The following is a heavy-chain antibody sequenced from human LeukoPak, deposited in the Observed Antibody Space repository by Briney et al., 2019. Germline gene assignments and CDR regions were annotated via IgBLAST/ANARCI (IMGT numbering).Heavy chain of an antibody. Sequence: GGSLRLSCAASGFIFNTFWMNWVRLTPGKGLEWVAKINQDGSDMYYVDSVKGRFFVSRDNARNLVYLQMNSLRVDDTAVYYCARDFPGIGRGAFDFWGQGTIIIVSS. CDR2: INQDGSDM. CDR3: ARDFPGIGRGAFDF. D-gene: IGHD3-10*01. J-gene: IGHJ3*01. CDR1: GFIFNTFW. V-gene: IGHV3-7*03.